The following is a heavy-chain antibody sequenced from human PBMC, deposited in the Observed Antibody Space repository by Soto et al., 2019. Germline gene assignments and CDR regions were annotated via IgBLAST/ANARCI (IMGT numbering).Heavy chain of an antibody. CDR3: AAITYSLSSYYYYGMDV. Sequence: SVKGCCKASGFPFTSSALQLVRQARGQHLEWIGWIVVGSGNTNYAQKLQERVTITRDMSTSTAYMELRSLRSEDTAVYYCAAITYSLSSYYYYGMDVWGQGTTVTVSS. D-gene: IGHD5-18*01. V-gene: IGHV1-58*01. CDR1: GFPFTSSA. CDR2: IVVGSGNT. J-gene: IGHJ6*01.